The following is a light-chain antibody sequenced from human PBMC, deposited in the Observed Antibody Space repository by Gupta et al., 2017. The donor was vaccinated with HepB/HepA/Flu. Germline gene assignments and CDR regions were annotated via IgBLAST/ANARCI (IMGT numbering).Light chain of an antibody. CDR2: GAS. Sequence: EIVLTQSPDTLSVSPGERATLSCRASQSINTDLAWYQQRPGRAPRLLIYGASTMATGIPARFSGSGSGTEFTLTISGRQTEDFAVYICPRYDDWPLYVFVQGTMLEI. V-gene: IGKV3-15*01. CDR1: QSINTD. CDR3: PRYDDWPLYV. J-gene: IGKJ2*01.